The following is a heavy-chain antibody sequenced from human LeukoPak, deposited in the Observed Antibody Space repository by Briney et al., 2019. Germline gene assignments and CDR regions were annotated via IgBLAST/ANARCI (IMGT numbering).Heavy chain of an antibody. J-gene: IGHJ4*02. Sequence: GESLKISCKGSGYSFPSYGIGWVRQMPGKGLEWMGIIYPGDSDTRYSPSFQGQVTISADKSISTAYLQWSSLKASDTAMYYCARRIDDYDSSGYYYLFDYWGQGTLVTVSS. V-gene: IGHV5-51*01. CDR1: GYSFPSYG. CDR2: IYPGDSDT. CDR3: ARRIDDYDSSGYYYLFDY. D-gene: IGHD3-22*01.